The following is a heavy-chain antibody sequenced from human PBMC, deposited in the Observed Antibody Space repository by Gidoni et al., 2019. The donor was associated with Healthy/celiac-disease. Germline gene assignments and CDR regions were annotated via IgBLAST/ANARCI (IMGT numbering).Heavy chain of an antibody. D-gene: IGHD3-10*01. CDR3: ARDLGGEIGHEGWFGEYYYYGMDV. V-gene: IGHV3-21*01. J-gene: IGHJ6*02. CDR1: GFTFSSRR. Sequence: EVQLVESGGGLVKPGGSLRLACAASGFTFSSRRLHWVRPAPGKGLEWVSSISSSSSYIYYADSVKGRFTISRDNAKNSLYLQMNSLRAEDTAVYYCARDLGGEIGHEGWFGEYYYYGMDVWGQGTTVTVSS. CDR2: ISSSSSYI.